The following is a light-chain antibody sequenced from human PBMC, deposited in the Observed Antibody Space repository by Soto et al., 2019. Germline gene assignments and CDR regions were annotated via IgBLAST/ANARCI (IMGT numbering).Light chain of an antibody. Sequence: NFMLTQPHSVSESPGKTVTISCTRSSGSIANNYVQWYQQRPGSAPTAVIHEDDQRPSGVPDRFSGSIDRSSNSASLTISGLKTEDEADYYCQSYDSTNQGVFGGETKVTVL. CDR1: SGSIANNY. V-gene: IGLV6-57*03. J-gene: IGLJ2*01. CDR3: QSYDSTNQGV. CDR2: EDD.